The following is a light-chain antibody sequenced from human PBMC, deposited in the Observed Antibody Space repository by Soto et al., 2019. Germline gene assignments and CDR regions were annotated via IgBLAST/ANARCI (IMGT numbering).Light chain of an antibody. J-gene: IGKJ5*01. V-gene: IGKV3-20*01. Sequence: EIVLTQSPGTVSLSPGERATLSCRASQSISSSYLAWYQQKRGQAPRLLMYGASSRAPGIPDRFSGSGSGTDFTLTISRLEPEDFAVYYCQQYGSPPITFGQGTRLEI. CDR1: QSISSSY. CDR3: QQYGSPPIT. CDR2: GAS.